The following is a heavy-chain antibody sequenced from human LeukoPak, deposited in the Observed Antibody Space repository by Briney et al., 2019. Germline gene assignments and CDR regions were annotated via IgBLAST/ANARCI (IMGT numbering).Heavy chain of an antibody. CDR2: ISASGATT. V-gene: IGHV3-23*01. CDR3: TSSHERQYNYARFDY. CDR1: GFTFSSYS. J-gene: IGHJ4*02. D-gene: IGHD5-18*01. Sequence: GGSLRLSCAASGFTFSSYSMSWVRQPPGKGLEWVSTISASGATTYYTDSVKGRFTNSRDNSKNTLYLRMNSLRTEDTAVYYCTSSHERQYNYARFDYWGQGTLVTVSS.